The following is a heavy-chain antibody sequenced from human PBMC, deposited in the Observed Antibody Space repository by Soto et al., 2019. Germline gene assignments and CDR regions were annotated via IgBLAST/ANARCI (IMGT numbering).Heavy chain of an antibody. CDR1: GDSISPYY. CDR3: ARASGSYYVDY. V-gene: IGHV4-59*01. J-gene: IGHJ4*02. CDR2: IYYSGTT. Sequence: PSETLSLTCTVSGDSISPYYWSWIRQPPGKGLEWIGYIYYSGTTNYNPSLKSRVTLSVDTSKNQFSLKLSSVTAADTAVYYCARASGSYYVDYWGQGTLGTGSA. D-gene: IGHD1-26*01.